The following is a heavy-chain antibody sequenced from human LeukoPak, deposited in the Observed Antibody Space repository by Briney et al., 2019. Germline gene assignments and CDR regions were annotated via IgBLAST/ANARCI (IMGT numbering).Heavy chain of an antibody. Sequence: SGTLSLTRGVSGGSICNTNWWSWVRQPPGQGLEWIGEISLTGLTHYNPSLESRVTVSLDKSKNQLSLNLTSVTAADTAVYYCSRENGDFSPFGYWGQRTLVTVLS. J-gene: IGHJ4*02. D-gene: IGHD7-27*01. V-gene: IGHV4-4*02. CDR1: GGSICNTNW. CDR3: SRENGDFSPFGY. CDR2: ISLTGLT.